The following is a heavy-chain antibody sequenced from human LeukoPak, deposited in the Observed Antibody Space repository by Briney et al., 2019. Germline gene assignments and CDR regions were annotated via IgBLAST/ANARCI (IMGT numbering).Heavy chain of an antibody. J-gene: IGHJ4*02. D-gene: IGHD6-13*01. CDR1: GYIFTSYY. CDR2: INPSGGST. CDR3: FAWTAAGDFDY. Sequence: ASVKVSCKASGYIFTSYYMYWVRQAPGQGLEWMGIINPSGGSTSYAQEFQGRVTMTRDTSTSTVYMELSSLRSEDTAVYYCFAWTAAGDFDYWGQGTLVTVSS. V-gene: IGHV1-46*01.